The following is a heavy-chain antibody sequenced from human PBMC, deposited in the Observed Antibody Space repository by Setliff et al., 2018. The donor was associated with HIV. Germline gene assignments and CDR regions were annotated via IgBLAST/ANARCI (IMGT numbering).Heavy chain of an antibody. D-gene: IGHD3-16*01. CDR3: ARDGGGPGDYYYYYMDV. J-gene: IGHJ6*03. CDR2: INPKSGGT. Sequence: ASVKVSCKASEYTFTDYYMHWVRQAPGQGLEWMGWINPKSGGTNSALKFQGRVTMTRDTSISTAYMELSRLRSDDTAVYYCARDGGGPGDYYYYYMDVWAKGTTVTVSS. V-gene: IGHV1-2*02. CDR1: EYTFTDYY.